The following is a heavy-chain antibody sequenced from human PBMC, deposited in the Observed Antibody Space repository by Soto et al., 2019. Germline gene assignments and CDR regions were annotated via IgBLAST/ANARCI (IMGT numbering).Heavy chain of an antibody. CDR1: GYTFASYD. Sequence: QVQLVQSGAEVKTPGASVKVSCKASGYTFASYDINWVRQAPGQGLEWMGWMNPNSGNTGYAQKFQGRPTMTRDTALSIAHMELSSLRNEDPAVYYCARSDGYNFNGLASWGQGTLVTVSA. V-gene: IGHV1-8*01. D-gene: IGHD2-21*01. J-gene: IGHJ5*01. CDR2: MNPNSGNT. CDR3: ARSDGYNFNGLAS.